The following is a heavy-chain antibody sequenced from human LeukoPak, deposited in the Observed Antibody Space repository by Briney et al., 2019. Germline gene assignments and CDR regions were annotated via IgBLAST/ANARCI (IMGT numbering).Heavy chain of an antibody. D-gene: IGHD3-3*01. CDR3: ARDTSYYDFWSGYLRYMDV. J-gene: IGHJ6*03. CDR2: INWNGGST. Sequence: GGSLRLSCAASGFTFDDYGMSWVRQAPGKGQEWVSGINWNGGSTGYADSVKGRFTISRDNAKNSLYLQMNSLRAEDTALYYCARDTSYYDFWSGYLRYMDVWGKGTTVTVSS. V-gene: IGHV3-20*04. CDR1: GFTFDDYG.